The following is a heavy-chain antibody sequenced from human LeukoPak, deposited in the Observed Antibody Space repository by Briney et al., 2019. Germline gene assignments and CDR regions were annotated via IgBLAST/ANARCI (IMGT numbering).Heavy chain of an antibody. J-gene: IGHJ4*02. CDR3: ARAVRGYSYAYLPY. V-gene: IGHV1-18*01. CDR1: GYTFSSYG. CDR2: ISAYDGNT. Sequence: ASVKVSCKASGYTFSSYGISWVRQAPGQGLEWMGWISAYDGNTDYAQNLQGRVTMTTDTSTSTAYMELRSLRSDDTAVYYCARAVRGYSYAYLPYWGQGTLVTVSS. D-gene: IGHD5-18*01.